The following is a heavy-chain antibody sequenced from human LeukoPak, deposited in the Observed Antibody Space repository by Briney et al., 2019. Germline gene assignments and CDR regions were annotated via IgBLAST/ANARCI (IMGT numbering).Heavy chain of an antibody. CDR3: ARDLKDTAMPRDYYYYGMDV. CDR2: INPNSGGT. Sequence: GASVKVSCKASGYTFTGYYMHWVRQAPGQGLEWMGWINPNSGGTNYAQKFQGRVTMTRDTSISTAYMELSRLRSDDTAVYYCARDLKDTAMPRDYYYYGMDVWGQGTTVTVSS. J-gene: IGHJ6*02. V-gene: IGHV1-2*02. D-gene: IGHD5-18*01. CDR1: GYTFTGYY.